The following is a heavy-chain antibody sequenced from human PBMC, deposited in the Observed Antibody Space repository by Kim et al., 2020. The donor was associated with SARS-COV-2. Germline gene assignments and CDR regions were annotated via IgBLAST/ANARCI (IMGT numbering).Heavy chain of an antibody. D-gene: IGHD3-3*01. J-gene: IGHJ4*02. CDR3: AKARTETYYDFWSGSLDY. Sequence: KGRFTISRDNSKNTLYLQMNSLRAEDTAVYYCAKARTETYYDFWSGSLDYWGQGTLVTVSS. V-gene: IGHV3-30*02.